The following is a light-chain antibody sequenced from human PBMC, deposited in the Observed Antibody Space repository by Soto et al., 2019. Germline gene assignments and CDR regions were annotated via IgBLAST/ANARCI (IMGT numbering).Light chain of an antibody. J-gene: IGKJ1*01. V-gene: IGKV3-15*01. Sequence: EMVLTQSPATLSLSPGERATLSSRASQSVSSYLAWYQQKPGQAPRLLIYGASTRATGIPARFSGSGSGTEFTLTISSLQSEDFAVYYCQQYNNWPFWAFGQGTKVDI. CDR3: QQYNNWPFWA. CDR1: QSVSSY. CDR2: GAS.